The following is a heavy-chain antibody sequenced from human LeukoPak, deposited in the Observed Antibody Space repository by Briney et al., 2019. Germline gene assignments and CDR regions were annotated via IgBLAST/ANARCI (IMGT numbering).Heavy chain of an antibody. CDR1: GGSISSYY. V-gene: IGHV4-4*07. D-gene: IGHD3-22*01. J-gene: IGHJ4*02. CDR3: ARSRGDYYDSSGYYDTTWHFDY. Sequence: PSETLSLTCTVSGGSISSYYWSWIRQPAGKGLEWIGRIYTSGSTNYNPSLKSRVTMSVDTSKNQFSLKLSSVTAADTAVYYCARSRGDYYDSSGYYDTTWHFDYWGQGTLVTVSS. CDR2: IYTSGST.